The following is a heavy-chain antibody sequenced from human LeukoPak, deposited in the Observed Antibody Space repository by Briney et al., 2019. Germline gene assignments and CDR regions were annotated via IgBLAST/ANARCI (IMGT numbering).Heavy chain of an antibody. V-gene: IGHV3-7*01. CDR3: ARDCSSTSCSPGV. D-gene: IGHD2-2*01. J-gene: IGHJ6*04. CDR1: GFTFSSYW. Sequence: PGGSLRLSCAASGFTFSSYWMSWVRQAPGKGLEWVANIKQDGSEKYYVDSVKGRFTISRDNAKSSLYLQMNSLRAEDTAVYYCARDCSSTSCSPGVWGKGTTVTVSS. CDR2: IKQDGSEK.